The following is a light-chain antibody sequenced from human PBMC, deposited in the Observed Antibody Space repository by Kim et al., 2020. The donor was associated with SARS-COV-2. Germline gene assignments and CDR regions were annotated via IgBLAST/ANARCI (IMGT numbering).Light chain of an antibody. Sequence: PGEGANVTVEASQSGRNRYLAGYQQKPGPAPRLLIYGASNRATGIPDRFSGSGSGTDFTLTVSRLEPEDFAVYYCQQHGGSPPYTFGQGTKLEI. CDR3: QQHGGSPPYT. CDR2: GAS. V-gene: IGKV3-20*01. J-gene: IGKJ2*01. CDR1: QSGRNRY.